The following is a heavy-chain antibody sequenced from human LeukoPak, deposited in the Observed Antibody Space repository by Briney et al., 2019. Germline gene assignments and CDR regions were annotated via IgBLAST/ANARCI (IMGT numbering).Heavy chain of an antibody. J-gene: IGHJ4*02. Sequence: PGGSLRLSCAASGFTFSSYSMNWVRQAPGKGLEWVSSISSSSSHIYYADSVKGRFTISRDNAKNSLYLKMNSLRAEDTVVYYCARDTGWDPAAIKGDDYWGQGTLVTVSS. V-gene: IGHV3-21*01. CDR1: GFTFSSYS. CDR3: ARDTGWDPAAIKGDDY. CDR2: ISSSSSHI. D-gene: IGHD2-2*02.